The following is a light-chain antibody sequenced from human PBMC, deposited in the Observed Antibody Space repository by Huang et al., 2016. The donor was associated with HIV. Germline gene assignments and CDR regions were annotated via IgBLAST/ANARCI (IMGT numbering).Light chain of an antibody. Sequence: DIQMTQSPSSLSASVGDRVTITCRASQSINHYLNWYQHKPGKAPKLLSYAASRLQSGVPSRFSGSGSGTEFTLTVSSLQPEDFATYYCQQSHSAPQTFGQGTKVEIK. CDR1: QSINHY. CDR2: AAS. J-gene: IGKJ1*01. V-gene: IGKV1-39*01. CDR3: QQSHSAPQT.